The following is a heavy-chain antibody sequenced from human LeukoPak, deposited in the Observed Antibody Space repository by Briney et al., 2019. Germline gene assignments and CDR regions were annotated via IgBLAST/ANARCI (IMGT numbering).Heavy chain of an antibody. J-gene: IGHJ4*02. CDR1: GYTFTCYY. CDR2: INPNSGVT. CDR3: ARGTGEGYTYGRYYFDY. D-gene: IGHD5-18*01. Sequence: ASVEVSCKASGYTFTCYYMHWVRQAPGQGLEWMGWINPNSGVTDYAQNFQGRVTMTRDTSISTDYVELSRQRYDDTDVYYCARGTGEGYTYGRYYFDYWGQGTLVTVSS. V-gene: IGHV1-2*02.